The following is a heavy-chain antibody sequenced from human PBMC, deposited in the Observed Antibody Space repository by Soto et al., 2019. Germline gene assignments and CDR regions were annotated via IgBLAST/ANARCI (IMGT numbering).Heavy chain of an antibody. CDR1: VLSLWSYA. CDR2: ISGSGGST. J-gene: IGHJ4*02. D-gene: IGHD6-13*01. V-gene: IGHV3-23*01. CDR3: AKSSNMYSSSWFDY. Sequence: CSLGLSCSASVLSLWSYAMSGFLQAPWKGLEWVSAISGSGGSTYYADSVKGRFTISRDNSKNTLYLQMNSLRAEDTAVYYCAKSSNMYSSSWFDYWGQGTLVTVYS.